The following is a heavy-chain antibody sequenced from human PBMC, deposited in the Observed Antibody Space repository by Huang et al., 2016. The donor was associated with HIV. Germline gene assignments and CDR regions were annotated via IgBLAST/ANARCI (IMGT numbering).Heavy chain of an antibody. CDR3: AKDGRGSGTYYDYFEY. J-gene: IGHJ4*02. Sequence: QVQLVESGGGVVQPGRSLRLSCAAFGFTFNKFDMHGVRQAPGKGLEWVAIRSYDGSSKYHADSVKGRFTISRDNSKNTVYLQMNSLRVEDTAVYYCAKDGRGSGTYYDYFEYWGQGTLVTVSS. CDR1: GFTFNKFD. CDR2: RSYDGSSK. V-gene: IGHV3-30*18. D-gene: IGHD1-26*01.